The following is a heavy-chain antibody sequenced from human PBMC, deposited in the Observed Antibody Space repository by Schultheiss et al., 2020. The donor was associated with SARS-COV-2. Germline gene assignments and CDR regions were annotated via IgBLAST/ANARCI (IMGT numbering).Heavy chain of an antibody. CDR1: GGTFSSYA. Sequence: SVKVSCKASGGTFSSYAISWVRQAPGQGLEWMGRIIPILGIANYAQKFQGRVTITADKSTSTAYMELSSLRSEDTAVYYCATDQSWVVPAATPGVWFDPWGQGALGTVSS. CDR2: IIPILGIA. J-gene: IGHJ5*02. V-gene: IGHV1-69*04. CDR3: ATDQSWVVPAATPGVWFDP. D-gene: IGHD2-2*02.